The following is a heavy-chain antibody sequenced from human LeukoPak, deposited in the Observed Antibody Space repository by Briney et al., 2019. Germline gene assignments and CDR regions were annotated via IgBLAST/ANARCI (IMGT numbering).Heavy chain of an antibody. CDR3: AREAYQLLSGRGFDY. CDR2: IYYSGST. J-gene: IGHJ4*01. D-gene: IGHD2-2*01. CDR1: GFTFSSYA. V-gene: IGHV4-59*12. Sequence: GSLRLSCAASGFTFSSYAMSCVRQPPGKGLEWIGYIYYSGSTNYNPSLKSRVTMSVDTSKNQFSLELSSVTAADTAVYYCAREAYQLLSGRGFDYWGQEPWSPSPQ.